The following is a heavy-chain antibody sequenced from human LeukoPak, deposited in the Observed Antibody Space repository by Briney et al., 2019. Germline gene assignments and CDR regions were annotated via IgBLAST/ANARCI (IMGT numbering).Heavy chain of an antibody. V-gene: IGHV4-39*07. CDR3: AASSGWYNGDDY. CDR1: GGSISSSSYY. CDR2: IYYSGST. Sequence: PSETLSLTCTVSGGSISSSSYYWGWIRQPPGKGLEWIGSIYYSGSTYYNPSLKSRVTISVDTSKNQFSLKLSSVTAADTAVYYCAASSGWYNGDDYWGQGTLVTVSS. D-gene: IGHD6-19*01. J-gene: IGHJ4*02.